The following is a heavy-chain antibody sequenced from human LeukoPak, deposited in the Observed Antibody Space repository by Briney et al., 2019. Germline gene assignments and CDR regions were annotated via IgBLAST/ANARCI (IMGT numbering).Heavy chain of an antibody. V-gene: IGHV3-9*01. Sequence: GGSLRLSCAASGFTFDDYVMHWVRQAPGKGLEWVSGISWNSGSIGYADSVKGRFTISRDNAKNSLYLQMNSLRAEDTALYYCAKDGGNGGLDYWGQGTLVTVSS. D-gene: IGHD4-23*01. CDR3: AKDGGNGGLDY. CDR2: ISWNSGSI. J-gene: IGHJ4*02. CDR1: GFTFDDYV.